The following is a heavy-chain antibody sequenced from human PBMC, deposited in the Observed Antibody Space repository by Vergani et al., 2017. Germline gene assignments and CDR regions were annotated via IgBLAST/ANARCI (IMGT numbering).Heavy chain of an antibody. V-gene: IGHV3-74*01. D-gene: IGHD2-21*02. CDR1: GFTFSSYW. CDR2: INSDGSST. CDR3: ARDGIVVVTATPYNWFDP. J-gene: IGHJ5*02. Sequence: EGKLGEEGGGGVQPGGSLRLSCAASGFTFSSYWMHWVRQAPGKGLVWVSRINSDGSSTSYADSVKGRFTISRDNAKNTLYLQMNSLRAEDTAVYYCARDGIVVVTATPYNWFDPWGQGTLVTVSS.